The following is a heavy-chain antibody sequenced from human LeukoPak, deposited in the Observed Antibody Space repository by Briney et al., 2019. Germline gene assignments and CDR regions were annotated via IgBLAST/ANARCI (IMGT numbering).Heavy chain of an antibody. CDR3: ARRDLTIVTTRGFVY. J-gene: IGHJ4*02. Sequence: AASVKVSCKASGYTFTNYGVSWVRLAPGQGLEWMGWISGYNGDTNYAQKLQGRVTMTTDTSTSIAYMELRSLRSDDTAVYYCARRDLTIVTTRGFVYWGQGTLVTVSS. V-gene: IGHV1-18*01. CDR1: GYTFTNYG. D-gene: IGHD4-11*01. CDR2: ISGYNGDT.